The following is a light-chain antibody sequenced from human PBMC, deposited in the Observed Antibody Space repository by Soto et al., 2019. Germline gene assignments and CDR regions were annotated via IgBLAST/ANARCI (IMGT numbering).Light chain of an antibody. Sequence: QSVLTQPPSASGTPGQRVTISCSGSSSNIGSNTVNWYQQLPGTAPKLLIYSNNQRPSGVPDRFSGSKSGTSASLPITGLQSEDEADYYCAAWDDSLNGYVSGTGTMLTVL. V-gene: IGLV1-44*01. CDR1: SSNIGSNT. J-gene: IGLJ1*01. CDR3: AAWDDSLNGYV. CDR2: SNN.